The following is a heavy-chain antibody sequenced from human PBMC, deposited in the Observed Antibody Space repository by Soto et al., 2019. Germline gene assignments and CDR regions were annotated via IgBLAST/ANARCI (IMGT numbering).Heavy chain of an antibody. J-gene: IGHJ6*02. D-gene: IGHD3-3*01. CDR1: GGTFNRYA. Sequence: QVQLVQSGAEVKKPGSSVKVSCKASGGTFNRYAISWVRQAPGQGLEWMGGIIPIFGIGNDAQRFQGRVTITADESTGTAYMELGSLRSEDTGVYYCARSAITLFVVVSIPPHYYSEMDVWGQGTTVTVSS. CDR3: ARSAITLFVVVSIPPHYYSEMDV. V-gene: IGHV1-69*01. CDR2: IIPIFGIG.